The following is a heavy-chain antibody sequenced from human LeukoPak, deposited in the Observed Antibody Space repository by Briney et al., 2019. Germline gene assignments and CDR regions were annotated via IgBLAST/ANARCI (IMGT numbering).Heavy chain of an antibody. J-gene: IGHJ4*02. Sequence: PGGSLRLSCAASGFTFSSYGMHWVRQAPGKGLEWVAFIRYDGSNKYYADSVKGRFTISRDNSKNTLYLQMNSLRAEDTAVYYCAKDQNERPTYYYDSSGSGYPYWGQGTLVTVSS. CDR1: GFTFSSYG. V-gene: IGHV3-30*02. D-gene: IGHD3-22*01. CDR3: AKDQNERPTYYYDSSGSGYPY. CDR2: IRYDGSNK.